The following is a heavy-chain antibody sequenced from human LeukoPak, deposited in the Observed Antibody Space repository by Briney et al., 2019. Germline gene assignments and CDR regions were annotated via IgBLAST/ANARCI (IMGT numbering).Heavy chain of an antibody. Sequence: SETLSLTCTVSGGSISSYYWSWIRPPAGKGLEWIGRIYISGSTKNNPSLKSRVTMSVDTSKNQFSLKLTSVTAADTAVYYCARDRGTWNDDGFDYWGQGTLVTVSS. J-gene: IGHJ4*02. CDR2: IYISGST. D-gene: IGHD1-1*01. V-gene: IGHV4-4*07. CDR1: GGSISSYY. CDR3: ARDRGTWNDDGFDY.